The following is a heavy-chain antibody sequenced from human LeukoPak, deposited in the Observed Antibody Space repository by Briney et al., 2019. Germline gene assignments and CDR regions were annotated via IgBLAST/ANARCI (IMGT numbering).Heavy chain of an antibody. CDR2: ISSSSSYI. Sequence: PGGSLRLSCAASGFTFSSYSMNWVRQAPGKGLEWVSSISSSSSYIYYADSVKGRFTISRDNAKNSLYLQMNSLRAEDTAVYYCAKASSRGVKLYYFDHWGQGALVTVSS. CDR3: AKASSRGVKLYYFDH. V-gene: IGHV3-21*04. CDR1: GFTFSSYS. D-gene: IGHD3-10*01. J-gene: IGHJ4*02.